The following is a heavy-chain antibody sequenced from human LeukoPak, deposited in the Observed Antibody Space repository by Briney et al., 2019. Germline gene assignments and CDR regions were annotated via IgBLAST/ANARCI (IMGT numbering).Heavy chain of an antibody. Sequence: GASVKVSCKASGGAFSSCAISWVRQAPGQGLEWMGGIIPIFGTANYAQKFQGRVTITADESTSTAYMELSSLRSEDTAVYYCARGLRYSERSYYYGMDVWGNGPTVTVSS. CDR1: GGAFSSCA. D-gene: IGHD3-9*01. CDR3: ARGLRYSERSYYYGMDV. V-gene: IGHV1-69*01. CDR2: IIPIFGTA. J-gene: IGHJ6*04.